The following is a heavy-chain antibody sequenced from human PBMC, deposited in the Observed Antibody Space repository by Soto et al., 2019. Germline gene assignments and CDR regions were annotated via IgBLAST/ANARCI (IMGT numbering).Heavy chain of an antibody. CDR2: IGTAGDT. CDR1: GFTFSSYD. D-gene: IGHD3-3*01. Sequence: EVQLVESGGGLVQSGGSLRLSCAASGFTFSSYDMHWVRQATGKGLEWVSAIGTAGDTYYPGSVKGRFTISRENAKNSLYLQMNSQRAGDTAVYYCARARGDSYYYYGMYVWGQGTTVTVSS. CDR3: ARARGDSYYYYGMYV. V-gene: IGHV3-13*01. J-gene: IGHJ6*02.